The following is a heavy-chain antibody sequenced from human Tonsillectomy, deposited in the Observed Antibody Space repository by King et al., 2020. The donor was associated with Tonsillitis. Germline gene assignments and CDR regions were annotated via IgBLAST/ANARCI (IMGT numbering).Heavy chain of an antibody. D-gene: IGHD2-15*01. CDR3: AKDIGTVVVVAATPFDY. CDR2: STWNSGSL. Sequence: VQLVESGGGLVQPGRSLRLSCAASGFTFDDYAMHWVRQAPGKGLDWVSGSTWNSGSLVYADSVKGRFTISRDNPKNSLYLQMNSLRAEDTALYYCAKDIGTVVVVAATPFDYWGQGTLVTVSS. J-gene: IGHJ4*02. CDR1: GFTFDDYA. V-gene: IGHV3-9*01.